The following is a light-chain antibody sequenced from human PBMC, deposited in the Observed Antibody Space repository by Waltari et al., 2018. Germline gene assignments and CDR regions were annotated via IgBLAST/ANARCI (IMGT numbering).Light chain of an antibody. CDR2: YTS. CDR1: QGIKNH. V-gene: IGKV1-33*01. J-gene: IGKJ3*01. Sequence: DIQMTQSPSSLSASVGDRVTFTCRASQGIKNHLTWYHQKPGKSPKRLIYYTSSLDSGVPSRFSVSGSGADYSLTISSLQPEDIGTYYCQQYEDFPFTFGPGTKLDIK. CDR3: QQYEDFPFT.